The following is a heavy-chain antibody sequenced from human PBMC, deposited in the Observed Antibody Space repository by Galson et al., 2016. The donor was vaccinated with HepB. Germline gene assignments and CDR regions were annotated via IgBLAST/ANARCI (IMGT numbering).Heavy chain of an antibody. CDR2: ISWNANTI. CDR3: AKASDMYGAGSYSAFDY. D-gene: IGHD3-10*01. J-gene: IGHJ4*02. CDR1: GFNFTDFA. Sequence: SLRLSCAASGFNFTDFAMHWVRQAPGKGLEWVSGISWNANTIAYVDSVKGRFTISRDNAKNSLYLQMNSLRPEDTALYYCAKASDMYGAGSYSAFDYWGQGTLVTVSS. V-gene: IGHV3-9*01.